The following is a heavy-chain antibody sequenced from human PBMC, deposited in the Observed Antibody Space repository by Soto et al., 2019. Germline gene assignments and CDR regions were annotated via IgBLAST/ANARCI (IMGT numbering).Heavy chain of an antibody. D-gene: IGHD3-22*01. J-gene: IGHJ4*02. Sequence: GESLKISCKGSGYSFTIYWISWVRQMPGKGLEWMGRIDPSDSYTNYSPSFQGHVTISADKSISTAYLQWSSLKASDTAMYYCAREGYYDSSGADGSSPFDYWGQGTLVTVSS. V-gene: IGHV5-10-1*01. CDR3: AREGYYDSSGADGSSPFDY. CDR1: GYSFTIYW. CDR2: IDPSDSYT.